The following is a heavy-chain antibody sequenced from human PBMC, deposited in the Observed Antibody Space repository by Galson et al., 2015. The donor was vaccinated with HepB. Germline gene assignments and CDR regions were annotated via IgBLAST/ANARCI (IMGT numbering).Heavy chain of an antibody. Sequence: SVKVSCKASGYTFTSYYIHWVRQAPGQGLEWMGIINPSGGSTSYAQKFQGRVTMTRDTSTSTVYMELNNLRSEDTAVYYCARDRDGYGSGSYYYYFDYWGQGTLVTVSS. CDR2: INPSGGST. CDR3: ARDRDGYGSGSYYYYFDY. J-gene: IGHJ4*02. V-gene: IGHV1-46*01. CDR1: GYTFTSYY. D-gene: IGHD3-10*01.